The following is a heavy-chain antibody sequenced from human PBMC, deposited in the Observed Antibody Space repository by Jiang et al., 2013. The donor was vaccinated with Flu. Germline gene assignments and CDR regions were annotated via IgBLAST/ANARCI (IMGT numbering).Heavy chain of an antibody. J-gene: IGHJ5*02. CDR2: INPSGGIT. D-gene: IGHD6-6*01. V-gene: IGHV1-46*01. CDR3: ARDHTSSSVSGWFDP. Sequence: GAEVKKPGASVKVSCKASGYTFTGYYMHWVRQAPGQGLEWMGIINPSGGITSYAQKFQGRVTMTRDTSTSTVYMELSGLRSEDTAVYYCARDHTSSSVSGWFDPWGQGTLVTVS. CDR1: GYTFTGYY.